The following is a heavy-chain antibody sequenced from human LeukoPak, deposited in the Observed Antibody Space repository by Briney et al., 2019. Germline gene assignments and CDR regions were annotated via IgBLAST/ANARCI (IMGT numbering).Heavy chain of an antibody. V-gene: IGHV3-23*01. J-gene: IGHJ6*03. CDR2: ISGSGGST. CDR3: AKGRAGTTGYYMDV. CDR1: GFTFSSYG. Sequence: QPGGSLRLSCAASGFTFSSYGMSWVRQAPGKGLEWVSAISGSGGSTYYADSVKGRFTISRDNSKNTLYLQMNSLRAEDTAVYYCAKGRAGTTGYYMDVWGKGTTVTISS. D-gene: IGHD6-13*01.